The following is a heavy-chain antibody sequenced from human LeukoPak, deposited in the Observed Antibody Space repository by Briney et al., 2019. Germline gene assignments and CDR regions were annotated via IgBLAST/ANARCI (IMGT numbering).Heavy chain of an antibody. V-gene: IGHV3-21*04. CDR1: GFTFSSYS. CDR3: AKDLDYYGSGSYSYFDY. Sequence: GGSLRLSCAASGFTFSSYSMNWVRQAPGKGLEWVSSISSSSSYIYYADSVKGRFTISRDNAKNSLYLQMNSLRAEDTAVYYCAKDLDYYGSGSYSYFDYWGQGTLVTVSS. D-gene: IGHD3-10*01. CDR2: ISSSSSYI. J-gene: IGHJ4*02.